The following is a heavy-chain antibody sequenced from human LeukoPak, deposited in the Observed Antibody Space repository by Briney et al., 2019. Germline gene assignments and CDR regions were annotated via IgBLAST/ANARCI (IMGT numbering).Heavy chain of an antibody. CDR3: AKDAIIAAAGTAEY. V-gene: IGHV3-23*01. D-gene: IGHD6-13*01. CDR2: ISGSGGST. J-gene: IGHJ4*02. Sequence: GGSLRLSCAASGFTFSGYAMSWVRQAPGKGLEWVSAISGSGGSTYYADSVKGRFTISRDNSKNTLYLQMNSLSPEDTAVYYCAKDAIIAAAGTAEYWGQGTLATVSS. CDR1: GFTFSGYA.